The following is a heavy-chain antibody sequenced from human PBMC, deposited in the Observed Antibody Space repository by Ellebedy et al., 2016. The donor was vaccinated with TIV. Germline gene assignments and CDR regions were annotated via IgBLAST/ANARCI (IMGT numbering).Heavy chain of an antibody. Sequence: ASVKVSXXASGYTFSDYGITWVRQAPGQGLEWMGWTSAKNGKTNYAQKFQGRVTITADESTSTAYMELSSLRSEDTAVYYCGSLPHNEADVTFMAATDTLKGSYFDCWGQGALVTVSS. CDR2: TSAKNGKT. V-gene: IGHV1-18*01. J-gene: IGHJ4*02. CDR1: GYTFSDYG. CDR3: GSLPHNEADVTFMAATDTLKGSYFDC. D-gene: IGHD6-13*01.